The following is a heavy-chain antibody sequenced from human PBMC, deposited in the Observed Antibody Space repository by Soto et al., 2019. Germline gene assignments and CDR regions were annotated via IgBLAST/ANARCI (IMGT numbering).Heavy chain of an antibody. Sequence: EVQLVESGGGLVQPGGSLRLSRAASGFTFSSHWMHWVRQAPGKGLVWVSRLNSDGSSRYYGDSMKGRVTISRDNAKNTVYLQMDSLRDEDSAVYYCARGLKNYYGMDVWGQGTTVTVSS. CDR2: LNSDGSSR. CDR1: GFTFSSHW. V-gene: IGHV3-74*01. J-gene: IGHJ6*02. CDR3: ARGLKNYYGMDV.